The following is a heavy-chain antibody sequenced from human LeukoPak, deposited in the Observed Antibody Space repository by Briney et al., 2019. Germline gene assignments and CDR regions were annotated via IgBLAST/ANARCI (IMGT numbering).Heavy chain of an antibody. Sequence: SVKVSCKVSGFTFTSSAMQGVRQARGQRLEGRGWIVVGSGNTNYAQKFQERVTITRDMSRSTAYMELSSLRSEDTVVYYCAAEIYCGGDCYSSDAFDIWGQGTMVTVSS. CDR1: GFTFTSSA. J-gene: IGHJ3*02. CDR2: IVVGSGNT. D-gene: IGHD2-21*02. V-gene: IGHV1-58*02. CDR3: AAEIYCGGDCYSSDAFDI.